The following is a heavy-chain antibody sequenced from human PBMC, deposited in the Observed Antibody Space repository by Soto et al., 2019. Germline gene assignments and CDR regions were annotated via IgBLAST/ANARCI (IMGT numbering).Heavy chain of an antibody. CDR3: ATLKYVSSGFYSRPYGMDV. D-gene: IGHD3-22*01. CDR1: GGSISSSSYY. CDR2: IYYSGST. J-gene: IGHJ6*02. V-gene: IGHV4-39*01. Sequence: SETLSLTCTVSGGSISSSSYYWGWIRQPPGKGLEWIRSIYYSGSTYYNPSLKSRVTISVDTSKNQFSLKLSSVTAADTAVYYCATLKYVSSGFYSRPYGMDVWGQGTTVTVSS.